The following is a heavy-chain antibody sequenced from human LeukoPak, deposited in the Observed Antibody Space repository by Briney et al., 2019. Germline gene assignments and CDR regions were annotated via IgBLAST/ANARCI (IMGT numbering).Heavy chain of an antibody. CDR1: GFTFSSYG. D-gene: IGHD3-16*01. Sequence: GMSLRLSCAASGFTFSSYGMHWVRQAPGKGLEWVAVISYDGSNKYYADSVKGRFTISRDNSKNTLYLQMNSLRAEDTAVYYCAKDLGGLDYWGQGTLVTVSS. CDR2: ISYDGSNK. CDR3: AKDLGGLDY. J-gene: IGHJ4*02. V-gene: IGHV3-30*18.